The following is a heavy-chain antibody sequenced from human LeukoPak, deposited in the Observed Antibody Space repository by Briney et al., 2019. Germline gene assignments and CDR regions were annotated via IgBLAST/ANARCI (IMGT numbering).Heavy chain of an antibody. CDR2: ISSSSSYI. CDR3: AKVGPYYDFWSGYYTGRVY. V-gene: IGHV3-21*04. D-gene: IGHD3-3*01. J-gene: IGHJ4*02. CDR1: GFTFSSYS. Sequence: GGSLRLSCAASGFTFSSYSMNWVRQAPGKGLEWVSSISSSSSYIYYADSMKGRFTISRDNAKNTLYLQMNSLRAEDTAVYYCAKVGPYYDFWSGYYTGRVYWGQGTLVTVSS.